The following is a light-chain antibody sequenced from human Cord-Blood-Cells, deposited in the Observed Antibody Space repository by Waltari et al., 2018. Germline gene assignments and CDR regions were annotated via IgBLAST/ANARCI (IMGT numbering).Light chain of an antibody. J-gene: IGKJ4*01. CDR2: AAY. V-gene: IGKV1-39*01. CDR3: QRSYSTPVT. CDR1: QSISSY. Sequence: DIQMTQSPSSLSASVGDRVTITCRASQSISSYLNWYQQKPGKAPKRLIYAAYSLQSGVPSRFSGSGSGTDLTLTISSLLPEDFATYYCQRSYSTPVTVGGGTKVGIK.